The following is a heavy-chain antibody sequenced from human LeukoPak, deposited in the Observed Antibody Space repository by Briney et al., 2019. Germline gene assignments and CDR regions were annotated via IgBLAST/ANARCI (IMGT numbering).Heavy chain of an antibody. CDR3: ARRHLGCSSTSCYLARYSSSRSYFDY. CDR1: GGSFSGYY. J-gene: IGHJ4*02. D-gene: IGHD2-2*01. V-gene: IGHV4-34*01. CDR2: INHSGST. Sequence: YPSETLSLTCAVYGGSFSGYYWSWIRQPPGKGLEWIGEINHSGSTNYNPSLKSRVTISVDTSKNQFSLKLSSVTAADTAVYYCARRHLGCSSTSCYLARYSSSRSYFDYWGQGTLVTVSS.